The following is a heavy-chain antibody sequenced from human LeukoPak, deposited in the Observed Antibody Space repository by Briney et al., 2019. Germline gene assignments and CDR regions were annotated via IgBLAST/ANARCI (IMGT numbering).Heavy chain of an antibody. Sequence: ASVKVSCKASGYTFTSYDINWVRQATGQGLEWMGWMNPNSGNTGYAQKFQGRVTMTRNTSIRTAYMELSSLRSEDTAVYYCARVRGYDPVRGFDYWGQGTLVTVSS. V-gene: IGHV1-8*01. CDR1: GYTFTSYD. J-gene: IGHJ4*02. CDR2: MNPNSGNT. D-gene: IGHD2-2*01. CDR3: ARVRGYDPVRGFDY.